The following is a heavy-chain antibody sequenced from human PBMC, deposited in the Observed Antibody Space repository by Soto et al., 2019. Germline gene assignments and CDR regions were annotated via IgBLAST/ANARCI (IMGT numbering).Heavy chain of an antibody. Sequence: EVQLVESGGGLVQPGGSLRLSCAASGFTFSSYWMSWVRQAPGKGLEWVATIKQDGRQKYYVDPVKARFTISRDNAKNLLYLQMNSLRAEDTAVYYCARDRRGYSSGWLFYYYCGMDVWGQWTTVTVSS. D-gene: IGHD6-19*01. CDR1: GFTFSSYW. J-gene: IGHJ6*02. CDR3: ARDRRGYSSGWLFYYYCGMDV. V-gene: IGHV3-7*05. CDR2: IKQDGRQK.